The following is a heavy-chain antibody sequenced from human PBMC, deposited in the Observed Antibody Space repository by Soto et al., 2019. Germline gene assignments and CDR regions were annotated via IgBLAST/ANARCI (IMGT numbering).Heavy chain of an antibody. D-gene: IGHD3-3*02. CDR1: GDSIISSDFY. J-gene: IGHJ5*02. Sequence: PSETLSLTYTVSGDSIISSDFYWGWVRQPPGKGLEWIGSIFYLGSSYYNPSLKSRVTMSVDTSKNQFSLRLRSATAADTALYFCARHSLALRKNNWFDPWGQGIMVTVSS. CDR2: IFYLGSS. CDR3: ARHSLALRKNNWFDP. V-gene: IGHV4-39*01.